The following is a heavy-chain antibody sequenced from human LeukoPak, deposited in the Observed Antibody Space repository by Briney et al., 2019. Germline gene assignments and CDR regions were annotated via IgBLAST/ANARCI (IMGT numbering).Heavy chain of an antibody. CDR1: GFTVSSNY. CDR2: IYSGGST. J-gene: IGHJ6*03. V-gene: IGHV3-53*01. CDR3: ARVGYSSSQTFYYYYYMDV. Sequence: GGSLGLSCAASGFTVSSNYMSWVRQAPGKGLEWVSVIYSGGSTYYADSVKGRFTISRDNSKNTLYLQMNSLRAEDTAVYYCARVGYSSSQTFYYYYYMDVWGKGTTVTVSS. D-gene: IGHD6-6*01.